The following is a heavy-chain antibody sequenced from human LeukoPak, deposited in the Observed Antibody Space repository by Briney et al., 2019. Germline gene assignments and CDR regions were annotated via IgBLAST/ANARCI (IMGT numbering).Heavy chain of an antibody. V-gene: IGHV3-23*01. Sequence: PGGSLRLSCAASGFTFSSYAMSWVRQAPGKGLEWVSAISGSGGSTYYADSVKGRFTISRDNSKNTLYLQMNSLRAEDTAVYYCAKSSPNRVNANWFDPWGQGTLSPSPQ. CDR3: AKSSPNRVNANWFDP. CDR1: GFTFSSYA. CDR2: ISGSGGST. J-gene: IGHJ5*02. D-gene: IGHD1-14*01.